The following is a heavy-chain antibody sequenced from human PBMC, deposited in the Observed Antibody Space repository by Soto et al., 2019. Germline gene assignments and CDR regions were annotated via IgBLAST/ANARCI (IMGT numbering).Heavy chain of an antibody. CDR3: ERSGSSWNLREFDY. J-gene: IGHJ4*01. D-gene: IGHD6-13*01. CDR1: DYTFTSYG. CDR2: ISVYNGNT. Sequence: ASVKVSCKASDYTFTSYGIIWVRQAPGQGLEWIGWISVYNGNTNYAQKFRGRVTMTTDISTTTAYMEMRSLRSDDTAVYYCERSGSSWNLREFDYWG. V-gene: IGHV1-18*01.